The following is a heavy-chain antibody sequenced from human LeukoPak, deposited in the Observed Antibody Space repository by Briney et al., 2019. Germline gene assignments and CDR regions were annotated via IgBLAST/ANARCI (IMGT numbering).Heavy chain of an antibody. J-gene: IGHJ4*02. CDR2: IYTSGST. CDR1: GGSISSYY. D-gene: IGHD2-8*02. V-gene: IGHV4-4*07. Sequence: SETLSLTCTVSGGSISSYYWSWIRQPAGKGLDWIGRIYTSGSTNYNPSLKSRVTMSVDTSKNQFSLKLSSVTAADTAVYYCARAGSRRDCTGGVCPYYFDYWGQGTLVTVSS. CDR3: ARAGSRRDCTGGVCPYYFDY.